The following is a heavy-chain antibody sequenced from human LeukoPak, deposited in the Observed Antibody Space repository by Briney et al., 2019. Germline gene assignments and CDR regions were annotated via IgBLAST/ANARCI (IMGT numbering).Heavy chain of an antibody. V-gene: IGHV3-23*01. D-gene: IGHD2-8*01. J-gene: IGHJ5*02. CDR3: AKEDEWANWFDP. CDR1: GFTFNSYA. CDR2: ISGSGGGT. Sequence: GSLRLSCAASGFTFNSYAMSWVRQAPGKGLEWVSTISGSGGGTYYADSVKGRFTISRDNSKNTLYLHMNSLRAEDTAVYYCAKEDEWANWFDPWGQGTLVTVSS.